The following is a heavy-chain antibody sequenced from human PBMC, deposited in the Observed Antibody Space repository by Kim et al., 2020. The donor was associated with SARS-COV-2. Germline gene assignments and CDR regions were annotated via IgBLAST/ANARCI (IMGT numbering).Heavy chain of an antibody. CDR2: ISSSGSTI. CDR1: GFTFSDYY. CDR3: AREGDIVVVTAMLDY. D-gene: IGHD2-21*02. J-gene: IGHJ4*02. V-gene: IGHV3-11*01. Sequence: GGSLRLSCAASGFTFSDYYMSWIRQAPGKGLEWVSYISSSGSTIYYADSVKGRFTISRDNAKNSLYLQMNSLRAEDTAVYYCAREGDIVVVTAMLDYWGQGTLVTVSS.